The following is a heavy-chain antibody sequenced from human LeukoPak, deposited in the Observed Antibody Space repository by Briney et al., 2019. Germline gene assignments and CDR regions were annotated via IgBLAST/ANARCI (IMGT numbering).Heavy chain of an antibody. V-gene: IGHV4-39*07. CDR1: GGSISSSSYY. J-gene: IGHJ4*02. CDR2: INHSGST. Sequence: SETLSLTCTVSGGSISSSSYYWGWIRQPPGKGLEWIGEINHSGSTNYNPSLKSRVTISVDTSKSQFSLKLSSVTAADTAVYYCARGRAAGRLDYWGQGTLVTVSS. CDR3: ARGRAAGRLDY. D-gene: IGHD6-13*01.